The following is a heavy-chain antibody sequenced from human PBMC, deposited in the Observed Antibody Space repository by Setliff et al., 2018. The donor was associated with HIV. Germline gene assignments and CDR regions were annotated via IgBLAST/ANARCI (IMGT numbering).Heavy chain of an antibody. J-gene: IGHJ4*02. Sequence: GESLKISCAASGFTFSDYYMSWIRQAPGKGPEWVSYITGSGDTIYYADSVKGRFTVSRDNAKDSVYLQMNTLRVEDTAVYYCAREATPRHSSGWVYFDYWGQGMMVTVSS. V-gene: IGHV3-11*04. CDR2: ITGSGDTI. CDR1: GFTFSDYY. D-gene: IGHD6-19*01. CDR3: AREATPRHSSGWVYFDY.